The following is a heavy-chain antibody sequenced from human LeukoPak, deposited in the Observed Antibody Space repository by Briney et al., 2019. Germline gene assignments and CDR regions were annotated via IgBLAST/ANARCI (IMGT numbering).Heavy chain of an antibody. CDR1: GFTFSGYA. D-gene: IGHD3-22*01. CDR2: ISGSGGTT. J-gene: IGHJ4*02. V-gene: IGHV3-23*01. Sequence: PGGSLRLSCAASGFTFSGYAISWVRQAPGKGLEWVSAISGSGGTTYYADSVKGRFTISRDNSKNTLYLQMNSLRAEDTAVYYCAKDSYYYDGSGSPFDYWGQGTLVTVSS. CDR3: AKDSYYYDGSGSPFDY.